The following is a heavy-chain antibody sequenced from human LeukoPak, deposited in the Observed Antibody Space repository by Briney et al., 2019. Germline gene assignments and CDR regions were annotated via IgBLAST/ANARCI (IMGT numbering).Heavy chain of an antibody. CDR2: ISYDGSNK. J-gene: IGHJ4*02. Sequence: GGSLRLSCADSGFTFSSYAMHWVRQAPGKGLEWVAVISYDGSNKYCADSVKGRFTISRDNSKNTPYLQMNSLRAEDTAVYYCARSGDQNFDYWGQGTLVTVSS. CDR1: GFTFSSYA. CDR3: ARSGDQNFDY. V-gene: IGHV3-30*01. D-gene: IGHD1-26*01.